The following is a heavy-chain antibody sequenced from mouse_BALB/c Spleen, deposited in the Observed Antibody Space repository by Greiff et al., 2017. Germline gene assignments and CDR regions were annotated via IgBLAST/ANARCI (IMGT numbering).Heavy chain of an antibody. CDR2: ISYDGSN. V-gene: IGHV3-6*02. J-gene: IGHJ4*01. D-gene: IGHD3-1*01. CDR3: ARQLGAGAMDY. Sequence: EVQLVESGPGLVKPSQSLSLTCSVTGYSITSGYYWNWIRQFPGNKLEWMGYISYDGSNNYNPSLKNRISITRDTSKNQFFLKLNSVTTEDTATYYCARQLGAGAMDYWGQGTSVTVSS. CDR1: GYSITSGYY.